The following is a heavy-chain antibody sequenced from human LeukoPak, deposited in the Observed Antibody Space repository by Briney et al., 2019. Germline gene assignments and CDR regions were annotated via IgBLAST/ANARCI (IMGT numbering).Heavy chain of an antibody. V-gene: IGHV4-39*01. CDR2: IFYSGST. D-gene: IGHD6-13*01. J-gene: IGHJ4*02. Sequence: PSETLSLTCTVSGGSIGSSSYYWGWIRQPPGKGLEWIGSIFYSGSTYYNPSLKSRVTISVDTSKNQFSLKLSSVTAADTAVYYCARDSSSWYGFFDYWGQGTLVTVSS. CDR1: GGSIGSSSYY. CDR3: ARDSSSWYGFFDY.